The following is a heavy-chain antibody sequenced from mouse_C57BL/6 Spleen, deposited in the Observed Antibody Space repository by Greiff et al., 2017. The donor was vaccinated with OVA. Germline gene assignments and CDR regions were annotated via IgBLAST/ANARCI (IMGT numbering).Heavy chain of an antibody. CDR2: INYDGSST. V-gene: IGHV5-16*01. CDR1: GFTFSDYY. D-gene: IGHD2-4*01. Sequence: EVKLVESEGGLVQPGSSMKLSCTASGFTFSDYYMAWVRQVPEKGLEWVANINYDGSSTYYLDSLKSRFIISRDNAKNILYLQMSSLKSEDTATYYCARGYDYDEGDYAMTTGVKEPQSPSPQ. J-gene: IGHJ4*01. CDR3: ARGYDYDEGDYAMTT.